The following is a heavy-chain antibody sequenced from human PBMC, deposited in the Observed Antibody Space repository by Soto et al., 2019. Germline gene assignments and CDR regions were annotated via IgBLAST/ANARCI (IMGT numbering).Heavy chain of an antibody. CDR3: PRAHVMVAAGSTFDY. Sequence: SETLSITCIFSVYPISSGCYWGWIRQPPVKGPEWIASIYHGGTTFYNPSLNSRITISVDTSHNQFSLNLRSVTAADTAVYYCPRAHVMVAAGSTFDYWGHGTMVTVSS. V-gene: IGHV4-38-2*02. CDR1: VYPISSGCY. D-gene: IGHD6-19*01. J-gene: IGHJ4*01. CDR2: IYHGGTT.